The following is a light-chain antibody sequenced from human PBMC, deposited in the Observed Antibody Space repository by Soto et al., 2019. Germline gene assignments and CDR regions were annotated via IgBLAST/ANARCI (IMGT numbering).Light chain of an antibody. CDR2: KAS. Sequence: DIQMTQSPSTLSGSLGARVTITCRASQTISSWLAWYQQKPGKAPKLLIYKASTLKSGAPSRFSGSGYGTEFTLTISSLQPDDFATYYCQHYNSYSEAFGQGTKVELK. J-gene: IGKJ1*01. CDR1: QTISSW. V-gene: IGKV1-5*03. CDR3: QHYNSYSEA.